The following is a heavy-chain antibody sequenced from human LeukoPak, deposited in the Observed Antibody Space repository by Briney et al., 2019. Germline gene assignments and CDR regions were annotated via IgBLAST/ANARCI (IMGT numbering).Heavy chain of an antibody. D-gene: IGHD1-1*01. Sequence: GESLKISCKGSGYSFTSYWIGWVRPMPGKGLEWMGIIYPGDSDTRYSPSFQGQVTISADKSISTAYLQWSSLKASDTAMYYCATGGNGATGTTSLDYWGQGTLVTVSS. V-gene: IGHV5-51*01. CDR2: IYPGDSDT. CDR1: GYSFTSYW. CDR3: ATGGNGATGTTSLDY. J-gene: IGHJ4*02.